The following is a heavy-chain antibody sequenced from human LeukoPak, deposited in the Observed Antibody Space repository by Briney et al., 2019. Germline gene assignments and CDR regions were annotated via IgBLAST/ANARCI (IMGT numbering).Heavy chain of an antibody. J-gene: IGHJ4*02. CDR2: IYDSGNT. CDR3: ARRDTVMTPFDY. D-gene: IGHD5-18*01. Sequence: SETLSLTCTVSGGSITRYYSSWIRQPPGKWLEWIGYIYDSGNTNYNPSLKSRVTISVDTSKNQFSLNLSSVTATDTAVYYCARRDTVMTPFDYWGQGTLVTVSS. CDR1: GGSITRYY. V-gene: IGHV4-59*08.